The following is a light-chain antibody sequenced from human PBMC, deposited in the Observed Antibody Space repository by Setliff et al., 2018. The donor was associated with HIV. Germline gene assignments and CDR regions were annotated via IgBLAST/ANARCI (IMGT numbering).Light chain of an antibody. CDR3: QSYDSSLSVLYV. J-gene: IGLJ1*01. V-gene: IGLV1-40*01. CDR2: GNS. CDR1: SSNIGAGYD. Sequence: QSVLTQPPSVSGAPGQRVTTHCTGSSSNIGAGYDVHWYQQLPGTAPKLLIYGNSNRPSGVPDRFSGSKSGTSASLAITGXXXEDEADYYCQSYDSSLSVLYVFGTGTKVTVL.